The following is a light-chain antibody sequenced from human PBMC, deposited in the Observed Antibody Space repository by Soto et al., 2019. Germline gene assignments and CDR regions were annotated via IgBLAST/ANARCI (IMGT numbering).Light chain of an antibody. Sequence: EIVLTQSPATLSLSPGERATLSCRASQSVSSYLAWYQHKPGQAPRLLIYDASNRATGIPARFRGSGSGTDFTLTISSLEPEDFAVYYCQQRSNWPHTFGTGTKLEIK. V-gene: IGKV3-11*01. CDR1: QSVSSY. CDR2: DAS. J-gene: IGKJ2*01. CDR3: QQRSNWPHT.